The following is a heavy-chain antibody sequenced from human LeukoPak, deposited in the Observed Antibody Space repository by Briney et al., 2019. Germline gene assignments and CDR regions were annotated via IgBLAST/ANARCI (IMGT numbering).Heavy chain of an antibody. D-gene: IGHD2-15*01. J-gene: IGHJ4*02. Sequence: GGSLRLSCAASGFTFGSYVMSWVRQTPGKGPEWVSAISGDGGTYYADSVKGRFTISRGNSKNTLYLQMNSLGGEDTALYYCARYCGAASCYSGFDYWGQGTLVTVAS. CDR1: GFTFGSYV. V-gene: IGHV3-23*01. CDR3: ARYCGAASCYSGFDY. CDR2: ISGDGGT.